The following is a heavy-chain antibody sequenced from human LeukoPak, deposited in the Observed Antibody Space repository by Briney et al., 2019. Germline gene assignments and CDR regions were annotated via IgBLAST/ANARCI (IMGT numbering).Heavy chain of an antibody. D-gene: IGHD2/OR15-2a*01. Sequence: GGSLRLSCSASGFTFSSYAMHWVRQAAGEGLEYVSAINSDGDSTYYADSVKGRFTISRDNSKNTLYLQMGSLRPEDSAVYYCVKTPYSSTWYVGDSWGQGTLVTVSS. J-gene: IGHJ4*02. CDR2: INSDGDST. V-gene: IGHV3-64D*06. CDR1: GFTFSSYA. CDR3: VKTPYSSTWYVGDS.